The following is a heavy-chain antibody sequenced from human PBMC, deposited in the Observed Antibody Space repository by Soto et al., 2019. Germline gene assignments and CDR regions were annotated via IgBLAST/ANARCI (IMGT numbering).Heavy chain of an antibody. D-gene: IGHD3-16*01. CDR1: GFTFSHIA. Sequence: EVQLLEAGGGLVHPGGSLRLSCTASGFTFSHIAMNWVRLAPGKGLEWVAIIGDSGVRVDYAESVKGRFIISRDNSKNAVYLQMNSLRDDDTAVYYCAHGLMGGLGAFDTLCQGTKV. V-gene: IGHV3-23*01. J-gene: IGHJ3*02. CDR3: AHGLMGGLGAFDT. CDR2: IGDSGVRV.